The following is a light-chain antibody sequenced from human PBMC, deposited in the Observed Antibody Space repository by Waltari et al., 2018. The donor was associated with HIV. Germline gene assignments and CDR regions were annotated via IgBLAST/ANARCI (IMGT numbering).Light chain of an antibody. CDR2: GIA. CDR3: CAYTSSHSLI. CDR1: SRDTGVYKF. J-gene: IGLJ2*01. V-gene: IGLV2-14*03. Sequence: SALTQPASVSGSPGQSVTISCTGLSRDTGVYKFVSWYQQSPGKAPQLMIYGIARRPLPVSHRFSGSRSGDTASLTISGLQSGDEGDYYCCAYTSSHSLIFGGGTKLTVL.